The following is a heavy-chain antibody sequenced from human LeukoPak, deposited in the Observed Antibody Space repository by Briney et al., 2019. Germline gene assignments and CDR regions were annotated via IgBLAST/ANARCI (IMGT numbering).Heavy chain of an antibody. V-gene: IGHV4-59*01. CDR3: ARGRGGSGSPFDF. CDR2: ISDSGGA. D-gene: IGHD3-10*01. J-gene: IGHJ4*02. CDR1: GGSISRYY. Sequence: PSETLSLTCTVSGGSISRYYSSWIRQPPGKGLEWIGQISDSGGAHYNPSLESRVTISVDTSKNQHSLELSSVTAADTAVYYCARGRGGSGSPFDFWGQGTLVTVSS.